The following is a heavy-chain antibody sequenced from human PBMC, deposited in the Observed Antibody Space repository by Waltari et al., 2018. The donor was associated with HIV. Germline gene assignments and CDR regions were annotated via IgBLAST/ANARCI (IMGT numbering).Heavy chain of an antibody. D-gene: IGHD3-22*01. CDR3: ATSGGEGGYFPYYFDY. J-gene: IGHJ4*02. V-gene: IGHV1-24*01. CDR2: FDPEDGET. CDR1: GYTLTELS. Sequence: QVQLVQSGAEVKKPGASVKVSCKVSGYTLTELSMPWVRQAPGKGLEWMGGFDPEDGETIYAQKFQGRVTMTEDTSTDTAYMELSSLRSEDTAVYYCATSGGEGGYFPYYFDYWGQGTLVTVSS.